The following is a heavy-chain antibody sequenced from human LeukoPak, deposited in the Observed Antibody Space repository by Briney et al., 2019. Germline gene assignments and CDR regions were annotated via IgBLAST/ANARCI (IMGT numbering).Heavy chain of an antibody. V-gene: IGHV3-9*01. J-gene: IGHJ4*02. CDR3: AKDIVKWGLGLETLIFDY. CDR1: GFTFDDYA. Sequence: PGGSLRLSCAASGFTFDDYAMHWVRQAPGKGLEWVSGISWNSGSIGYADSVKGRFTISRDNAKNSLYLQMNSLRAEDTALYYCAKDIVKWGLGLETLIFDYWGQGTLVTVSS. D-gene: IGHD1-26*01. CDR2: ISWNSGSI.